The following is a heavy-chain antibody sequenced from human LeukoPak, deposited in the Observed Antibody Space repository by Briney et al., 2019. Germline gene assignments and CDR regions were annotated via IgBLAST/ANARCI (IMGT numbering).Heavy chain of an antibody. CDR1: GGSISSGGYY. CDR2: IYYSGST. V-gene: IGHV4-31*03. D-gene: IGHD4-23*01. Sequence: SETLSLTCTVSGGSISSGGYYWSWIRQHPGKGLEWIGYIYYSGSTYYNPSLKSRVTISVDTSKNQFSLKLSSVTAADTAVYYCARADYGDNIDYWGQGTLVTVSS. CDR3: ARADYGDNIDY. J-gene: IGHJ4*02.